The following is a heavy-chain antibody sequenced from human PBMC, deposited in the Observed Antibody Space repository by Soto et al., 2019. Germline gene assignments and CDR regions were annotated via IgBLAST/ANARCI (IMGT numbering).Heavy chain of an antibody. J-gene: IGHJ4*02. CDR1: GFTFSSYA. CDR2: ISSNGGST. Sequence: EVQLVESGGGLVQPGGSLRLSCAASGFTFSSYAMHWVRQAPGKGLEYVSAISSNGGSTDYANSVKGRFTISRDNSKNTLYLQMGSLRAEGMAVYYCARGGRGYEFDYWGQGTLVTVSS. V-gene: IGHV3-64*01. CDR3: ARGGRGYEFDY. D-gene: IGHD5-12*01.